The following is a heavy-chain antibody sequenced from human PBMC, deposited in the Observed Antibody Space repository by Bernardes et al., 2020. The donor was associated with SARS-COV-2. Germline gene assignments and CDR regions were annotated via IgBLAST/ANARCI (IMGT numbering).Heavy chain of an antibody. V-gene: IGHV3-33*01. J-gene: IGHJ6*02. CDR1: GFTFSSYG. Sequence: GGSLRLSCAASGFTFSSYGMHWVRQAPGKGLEWVAVIWYDGSNKYYADSVKGRFTISRDNSKNTLYLQINSLRAEDTAVYYCARDGSWGTVTGMDVWGQGTTVTVSS. CDR2: IWYDGSNK. CDR3: ARDGSWGTVTGMDV. D-gene: IGHD4-4*01.